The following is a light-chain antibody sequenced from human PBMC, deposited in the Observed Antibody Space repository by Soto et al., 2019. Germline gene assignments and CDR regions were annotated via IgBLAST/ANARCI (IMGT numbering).Light chain of an antibody. J-gene: IGKJ1*01. CDR2: GAS. Sequence: EIVLTQSPGTLSLSPGERATLSCRASQSVSNYLVWYQQKPGQAPRLLIYGASSRATGLPDRFSGSGSGTEFTLTISRLEPEDFAVYYCQQFGGSPQTFGQGTKVEIK. V-gene: IGKV3-20*01. CDR3: QQFGGSPQT. CDR1: QSVSNY.